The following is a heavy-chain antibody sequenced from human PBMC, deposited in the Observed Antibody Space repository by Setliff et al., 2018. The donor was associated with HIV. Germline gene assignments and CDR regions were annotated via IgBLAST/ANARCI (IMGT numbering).Heavy chain of an antibody. D-gene: IGHD3-9*01. V-gene: IGHV4-4*07. CDR2: IYTSGIT. CDR1: GASTNAYF. Sequence: SETLSLTCNVSGASTNAYFLSWVRHPAGKGLEWIGHIYTSGITNHNPSLKSRLTISVDTPNNQFSLSLNSVTAADTAVYYCARVGGVLTGTPHFDFWGQGILVTVSS. CDR3: ARVGGVLTGTPHFDF. J-gene: IGHJ4*02.